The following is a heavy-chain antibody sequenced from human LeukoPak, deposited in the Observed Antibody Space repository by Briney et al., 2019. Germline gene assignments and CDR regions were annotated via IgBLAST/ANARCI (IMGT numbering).Heavy chain of an antibody. Sequence: QPGGSLRLSCAASGFTFSSYAMSWVRQAPGKGLEWVSAISGSGGSTYYADSVKGRFTISRDNAKNSLYLQMNSLRAEDTAVYYCARDSYYYDSSGDYWGQGTLVTVSS. CDR3: ARDSYYYDSSGDY. CDR2: ISGSGGST. D-gene: IGHD3-22*01. J-gene: IGHJ4*02. V-gene: IGHV3-23*01. CDR1: GFTFSSYA.